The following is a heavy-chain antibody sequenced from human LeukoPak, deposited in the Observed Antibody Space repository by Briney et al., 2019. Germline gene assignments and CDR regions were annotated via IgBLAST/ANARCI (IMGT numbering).Heavy chain of an antibody. V-gene: IGHV3-11*01. J-gene: IGHJ6*02. Sequence: PGGSLRLSCAASGFTFSDYNMNWVRQAPGKGLEWVSYITDSGHTIHYADSVKGRFTISRDNAKNSLYLQMNSLRAEDTAVYYCARSIGLTGGGVDVWGQGTTVTVSS. D-gene: IGHD3-9*01. CDR1: GFTFSDYN. CDR2: ITDSGHTI. CDR3: ARSIGLTGGGVDV.